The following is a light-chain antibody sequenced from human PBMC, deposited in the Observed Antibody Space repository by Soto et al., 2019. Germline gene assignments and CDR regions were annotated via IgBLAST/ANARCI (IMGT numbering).Light chain of an antibody. Sequence: DIQMTQSPSSLSASVGDRVTITCRASQDIRNYLAWYQQKPGTVPNLLIFSASTLQSGDPSRFSGSVSGTDFTLTINNLQPEDAATYYCQQYSSGPLTFGGVTKVAI. J-gene: IGKJ4*01. CDR2: SAS. V-gene: IGKV1-27*01. CDR1: QDIRNY. CDR3: QQYSSGPLT.